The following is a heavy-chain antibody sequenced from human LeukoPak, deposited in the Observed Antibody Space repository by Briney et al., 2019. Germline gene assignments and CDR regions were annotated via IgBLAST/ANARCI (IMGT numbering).Heavy chain of an antibody. CDR1: GYSIRSGHY. D-gene: IGHD1-26*01. Sequence: SETLSLTCAVSGYSIRSGHYWGWIRQPPGKGLEWIGSLYHSGSTDYNPSLRNRVTISVDTSKNQFSLKLTSVTAADTALYYCARLLSGSYSQFDYWGQGTLVTVSS. J-gene: IGHJ4*02. CDR2: LYHSGST. V-gene: IGHV4-38-2*01. CDR3: ARLLSGSYSQFDY.